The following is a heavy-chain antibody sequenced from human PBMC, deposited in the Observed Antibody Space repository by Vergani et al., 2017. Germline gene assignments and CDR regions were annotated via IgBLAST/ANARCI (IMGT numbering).Heavy chain of an antibody. CDR1: GFTSSYYG. CDR2: ISYDGTQK. V-gene: IGHV3-30*03. Sequence: QVHLVESGGGVVQPGRSLRLSCVVSGFTSSYYGMHWVRQAPGKGLEWVAVISYDGTQKYYAYSVKGRFTISRDNSKSTLYLQMNSLRPEDTAVYYCATKSCGTPGCQIGYFREWGQGTLVTVSS. CDR3: ATKSCGTPGCQIGYFRE. J-gene: IGHJ1*01. D-gene: IGHD1-1*01.